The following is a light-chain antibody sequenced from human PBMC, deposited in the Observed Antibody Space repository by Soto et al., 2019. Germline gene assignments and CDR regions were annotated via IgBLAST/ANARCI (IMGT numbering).Light chain of an antibody. V-gene: IGKV3-20*01. CDR2: GVS. Sequence: EIVLTQSPGTLSLSPGERATLSCRARQSVSSSYLAWYQQKPGQAPRLLIYGVSSRATGIPDRFSGSGSGTDFTLTISRLEPEDFALYYCQHYHSGHRIAFGQGTRLEIK. CDR1: QSVSSSY. J-gene: IGKJ5*01. CDR3: QHYHSGHRIA.